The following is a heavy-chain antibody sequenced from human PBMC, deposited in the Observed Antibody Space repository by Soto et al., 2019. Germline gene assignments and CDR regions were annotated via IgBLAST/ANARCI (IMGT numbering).Heavy chain of an antibody. J-gene: IGHJ6*03. CDR3: AKDRQSLGSKYYYYYMDV. V-gene: IGHV3-23*01. CDR2: ISGSGGST. CDR1: GFTFSSYA. Sequence: PGGSLRLSCAASGFTFSSYAMSWVRQAPGKGLEWVSAISGSGGSTYYADSVKGRFTISRDNSKNTLYLQMNSLRAEDTAVYYCAKDRQSLGSKYYYYYMDVWGKGTTVTVSS. D-gene: IGHD6-13*01.